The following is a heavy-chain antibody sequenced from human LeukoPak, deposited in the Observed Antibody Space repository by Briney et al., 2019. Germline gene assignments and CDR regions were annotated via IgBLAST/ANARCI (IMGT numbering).Heavy chain of an antibody. V-gene: IGHV3-21*01. J-gene: IGHJ6*02. D-gene: IGHD5-18*01. CDR2: ISSSSSYI. CDR1: GFTFSSYS. Sequence: GGSLRLSCAASGFTFSSYSMNWVRQAPGKGLEWVSSISSSSSYIYYADSVKGRFTISRDNAKNSLYLQMNSLRAEDTAVYYRARASREIQLWFSGMDVWGQGTTVTVSS. CDR3: ARASREIQLWFSGMDV.